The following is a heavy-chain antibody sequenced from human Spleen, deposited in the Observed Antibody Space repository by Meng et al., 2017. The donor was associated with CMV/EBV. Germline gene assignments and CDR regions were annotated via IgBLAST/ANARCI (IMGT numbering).Heavy chain of an antibody. CDR3: ARAPRPAGMDV. Sequence: GGSLRLSCVASGFTLSSYAMSWVRQAPGKGLEWVSGINWNGASTGYADSVKGRFTISRDNAKNSLYLQMNSLRAEDTALYYCARAPRPAGMDVWGQGTTVTVSS. V-gene: IGHV3-20*04. CDR2: INWNGAST. J-gene: IGHJ6*02. CDR1: GFTLSSYA.